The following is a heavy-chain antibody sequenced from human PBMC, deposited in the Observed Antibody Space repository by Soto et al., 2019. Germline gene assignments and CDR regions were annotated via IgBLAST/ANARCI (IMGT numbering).Heavy chain of an antibody. Sequence: ASVKVSCKASGYTFTSYGISWVRQAPGRGLEWMGWISAYNGNTNYAQKLQGRVTMTTDTSTSTAYMELRSLRSDDTAVYYCARDRRWYSGSYGYYFDYWGQGTLVTVSS. CDR1: GYTFTSYG. CDR3: ARDRRWYSGSYGYYFDY. D-gene: IGHD1-26*01. V-gene: IGHV1-18*04. CDR2: ISAYNGNT. J-gene: IGHJ4*02.